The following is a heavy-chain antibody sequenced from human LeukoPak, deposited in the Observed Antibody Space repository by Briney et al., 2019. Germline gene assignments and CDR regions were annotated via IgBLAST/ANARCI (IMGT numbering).Heavy chain of an antibody. D-gene: IGHD5/OR15-5a*01. CDR2: INWNDGST. V-gene: IGHV3-20*01. J-gene: IGHJ3*02. CDR3: ARVMSSSAFDI. Sequence: SGGSLRFSWAASGLTFDDYGMSWVRQAPGKGLEWVSGINWNDGSTGYADSVKGRFTISRDNAKNSLYLQMNSLRAEDTALYHCARVMSSSAFDIWGQGTMVTVSS. CDR1: GLTFDDYG.